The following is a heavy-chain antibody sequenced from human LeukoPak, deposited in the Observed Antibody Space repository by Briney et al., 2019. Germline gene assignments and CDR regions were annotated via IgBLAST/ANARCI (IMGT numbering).Heavy chain of an antibody. Sequence: ASVKVSCKASGGTFSSYAISWVRQAPGQGLEWIGWIVVGSGDTNYAQKFQERVTITRDMSTSTAYMELSSLRSEDTAVYYCAAARLRHYWYFDLWGRGTLVTVSS. CDR1: GGTFSSYA. CDR3: AAARLRHYWYFDL. CDR2: IVVGSGDT. V-gene: IGHV1-58*02. J-gene: IGHJ2*01. D-gene: IGHD4-17*01.